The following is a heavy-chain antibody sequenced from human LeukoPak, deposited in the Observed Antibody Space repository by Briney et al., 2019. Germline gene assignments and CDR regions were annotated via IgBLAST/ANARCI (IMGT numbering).Heavy chain of an antibody. V-gene: IGHV3-23*01. CDR1: GFTFSSYA. J-gene: IGHJ4*02. D-gene: IGHD3-22*01. Sequence: GGSLRLSCAASGFTFSSYAMSWVRQAPGKGLEWVSYITSSGAATYYADSVKGRFTISWDNSDNTLYLQMNSLRAEDTAVYYCAKDRPNYYGSNGHYYKLNGDCWGQGALVTVSS. CDR2: ITSSGAAT. CDR3: AKDRPNYYGSNGHYYKLNGDC.